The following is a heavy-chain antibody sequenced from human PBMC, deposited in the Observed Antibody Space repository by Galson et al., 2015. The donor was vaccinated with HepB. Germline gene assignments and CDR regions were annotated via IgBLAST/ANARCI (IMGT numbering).Heavy chain of an antibody. V-gene: IGHV3-7*03. Sequence: SLRLSCAASGFTFSSYWMSWVRQAPGKGLEWVANIKQDGSEKYYVDSVKGRFTISRDNAKNSLYLQMNSLRAEDTAVYYCARDPGYCSGGSCYFAFDIWGQGTMVTVSS. CDR3: ARDPGYCSGGSCYFAFDI. CDR1: GFTFSSYW. D-gene: IGHD2-15*01. J-gene: IGHJ3*02. CDR2: IKQDGSEK.